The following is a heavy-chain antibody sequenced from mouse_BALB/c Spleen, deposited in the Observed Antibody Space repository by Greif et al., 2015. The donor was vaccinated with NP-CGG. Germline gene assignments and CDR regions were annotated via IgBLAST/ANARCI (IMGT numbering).Heavy chain of an antibody. Sequence: ESGPGLVKPSQSLSLTCSVTGYSITSGYYWNWIRQFPGNKLEWMGYISYDGSNNYNPSLKNRISITRDTSKNQFFLKLNSVTTEDTATYYCARNYGESAMDYWGQGTSVTVSS. CDR2: ISYDGSN. V-gene: IGHV3-6*02. CDR3: ARNYGESAMDY. CDR1: GYSITSGYY. J-gene: IGHJ4*01. D-gene: IGHD1-1*01.